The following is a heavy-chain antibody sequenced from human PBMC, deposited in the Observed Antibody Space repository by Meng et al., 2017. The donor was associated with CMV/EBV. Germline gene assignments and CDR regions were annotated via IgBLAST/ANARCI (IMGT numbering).Heavy chain of an antibody. CDR3: VRSSGWSLFDY. D-gene: IGHD6-19*01. Sequence: QVQLVQSGAVMKNPGASVKVSCTTSGFTFSDYYIPWVRQAPGQGLEWMGWVNSNNDATNYARKFQGRVSMTRDTSISTAHMELSRLMSDDTAVYYCVRSSGWSLFDYWGQGTLVTVSS. V-gene: IGHV1-2*02. CDR2: VNSNNDAT. J-gene: IGHJ4*02. CDR1: GFTFSDYY.